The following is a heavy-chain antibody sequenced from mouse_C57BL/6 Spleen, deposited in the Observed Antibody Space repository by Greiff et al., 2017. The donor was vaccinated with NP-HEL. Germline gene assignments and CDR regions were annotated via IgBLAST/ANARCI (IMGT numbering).Heavy chain of an antibody. CDR3: ARRYYNAMDY. D-gene: IGHD2-12*01. CDR2: IDPSDSYT. V-gene: IGHV1-50*01. Sequence: VQLQQSGAELVKPGASVKLSCKASGYTFTSYWMQWVKQRPGQGLEWIGEIDPSDSYTNYNQKVKGKATLTVDTSSSTAYMQLSSLTSEDSAVYYCARRYYNAMDYWGQGTSVTVSS. J-gene: IGHJ4*01. CDR1: GYTFTSYW.